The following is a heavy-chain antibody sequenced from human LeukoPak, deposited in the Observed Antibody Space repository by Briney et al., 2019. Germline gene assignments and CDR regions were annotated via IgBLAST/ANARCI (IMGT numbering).Heavy chain of an antibody. Sequence: ASVKVSCKASGYTFTSYDINWVRQATGQGLEWMGWMNPNSGNTGYAQKFQGRVTMTRNTSISTAYMELSSLRSEDTAVYYCAGGYLNYYGSGSYYTFDYWGQGTLVTVSS. CDR1: GYTFTSYD. J-gene: IGHJ4*02. V-gene: IGHV1-8*01. CDR2: MNPNSGNT. CDR3: AGGYLNYYGSGSYYTFDY. D-gene: IGHD3-10*01.